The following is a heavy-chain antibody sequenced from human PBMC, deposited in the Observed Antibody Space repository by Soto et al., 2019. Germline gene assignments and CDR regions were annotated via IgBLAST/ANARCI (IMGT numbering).Heavy chain of an antibody. CDR2: IRAYNGNT. J-gene: IGHJ5*02. Sequence: QVQLLQSGAEVKKRGASVKVSCKASGYTFTSYGVSWVRQAPGQGLEWMGWIRAYNGNTNYAQKLQVRVTMTTDTSTSTAYMELMSLRSDDTDVYYCARDGGVQARFYPWGKGTLVTVSS. CDR3: ARDGGVQARFYP. V-gene: IGHV1-18*01. CDR1: GYTFTSYG. D-gene: IGHD2-8*02.